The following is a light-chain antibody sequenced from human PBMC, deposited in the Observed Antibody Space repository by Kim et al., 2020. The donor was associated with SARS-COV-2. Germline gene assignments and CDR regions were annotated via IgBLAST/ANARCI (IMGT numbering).Light chain of an antibody. V-gene: IGLV1-47*02. CDR2: VVS. J-gene: IGLJ2*01. CDR1: SSNLVGNY. Sequence: GQSVTISCSGKSSNLVGNYISWHQPLPGTAPKLLLYVVSHRPSGVPDRFSGSKSGTSASLAISGLQSEDEADYYCATWDDSLIGMLFGGGTKVTVL. CDR3: ATWDDSLIGML.